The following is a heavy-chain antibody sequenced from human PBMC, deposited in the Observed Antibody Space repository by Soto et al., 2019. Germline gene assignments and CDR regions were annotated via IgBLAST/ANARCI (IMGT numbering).Heavy chain of an antibody. J-gene: IGHJ4*02. CDR2: IYYSGST. CDR1: GGSISSGGYY. V-gene: IGHV4-31*03. CDR3: ARDGGSHFDY. Sequence: SETXSLTCTVSGGSISSGGYYWSWIRQHPGKGLEWIGYIYYSGSTYYNPSLKSRVTISVDTSKNQFSLKLSSVTAADTAVYYRARDGGSHFDYWGEGTLVTVSS. D-gene: IGHD3-16*01.